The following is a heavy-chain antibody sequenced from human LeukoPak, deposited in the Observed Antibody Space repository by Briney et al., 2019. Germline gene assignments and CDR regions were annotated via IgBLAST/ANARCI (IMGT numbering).Heavy chain of an antibody. CDR3: ASHPYYDSSGTNAGY. Sequence: ASVKVSCKASGYTFTSYDINWVRQAPGQGLEWMGRIIPIFGTANYAQKFQGRVTITTDESTSTAYMELSSLRSEDTAVYYCASHPYYDSSGTNAGYWGQGTLVTVSS. J-gene: IGHJ4*02. V-gene: IGHV1-69*05. D-gene: IGHD3-22*01. CDR2: IIPIFGTA. CDR1: GYTFTSYD.